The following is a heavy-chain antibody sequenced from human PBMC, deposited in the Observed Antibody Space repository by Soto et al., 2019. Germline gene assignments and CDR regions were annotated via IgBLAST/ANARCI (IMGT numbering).Heavy chain of an antibody. J-gene: IGHJ5*02. Sequence: PSQTLSLTCAISGDSVSSNSAAWNWIRQSPSRGLEWLGRTYYRSKWYNDYAVSVKSRITINPDTSKNQFSLQLNSVTPEDTAVYYCARDNSQNYGTPAASSWFHPWGQGTPITVSS. V-gene: IGHV6-1*01. CDR3: ARDNSQNYGTPAASSWFHP. CDR2: TYYRSKWYN. CDR1: GDSVSSNSAA. D-gene: IGHD2-15*01.